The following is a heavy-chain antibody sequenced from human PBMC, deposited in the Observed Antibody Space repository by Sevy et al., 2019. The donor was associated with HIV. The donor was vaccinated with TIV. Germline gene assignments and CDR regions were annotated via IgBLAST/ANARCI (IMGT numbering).Heavy chain of an antibody. J-gene: IGHJ5*02. CDR3: AKDHDNNWFDP. CDR1: GFTFSIYA. CDR2: ISVSGDST. D-gene: IGHD3-9*01. Sequence: GGSLRLSCAASGFTFSIYAMTWVRQAPGKGLEWVSTISVSGDSTYYADSVKGRFTIFRDNSKNTLYLQMNTLRAEDTALYYCAKDHDNNWFDPWGQGTLVTVSS. V-gene: IGHV3-23*01.